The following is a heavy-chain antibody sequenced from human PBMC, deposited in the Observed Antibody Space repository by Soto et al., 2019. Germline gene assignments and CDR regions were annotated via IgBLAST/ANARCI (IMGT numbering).Heavy chain of an antibody. D-gene: IGHD6-6*01. V-gene: IGHV5-10-1*01. CDR3: ARQGRESSSSAYYYGMDV. CDR1: GYSFTSYW. CDR2: IDPSDSYT. J-gene: IGHJ6*02. Sequence: PGESLKISCKGSGYSFTSYWISWVRQMPGKGLEWMGRIDPSDSYTNYSPSFQGHVTISADKSISTAYLQWSSLKASDTAMYYCARQGRESSSSAYYYGMDVWGQGTTVTV.